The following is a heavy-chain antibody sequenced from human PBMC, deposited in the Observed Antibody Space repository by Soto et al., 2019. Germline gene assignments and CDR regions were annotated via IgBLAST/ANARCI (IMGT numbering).Heavy chain of an antibody. CDR1: GFTFNKYA. CDR2: ISGSGAST. J-gene: IGHJ4*01. V-gene: IGHV3-23*01. CDR3: AKTPGVITVITCFDH. D-gene: IGHD3-16*01. Sequence: PVRSLRLSCVASGFTFNKYALAWVRQAPGKGLEWVSAISGSGASTYDADSVKGRFTISRDNSNNTLYLQMNSLRAEDKAVYYCAKTPGVITVITCFDHWGHGTTVTVSS.